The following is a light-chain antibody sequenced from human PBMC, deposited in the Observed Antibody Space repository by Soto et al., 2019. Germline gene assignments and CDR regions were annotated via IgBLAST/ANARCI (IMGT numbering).Light chain of an antibody. J-gene: IGLJ1*01. CDR1: SSDVGGYNY. CDR2: DVS. V-gene: IGLV2-14*01. CDR3: SSYTSSGSYV. Sequence: QSALTQPASVSGSPGQSITISCTGTSSDVGGYNYVSWYQQHPGKAPKLMIYDVSNRPSGVSNRFSGSKSGNTASLTISGLLDDDEADYYCSSYTSSGSYVFGAGTKLTVL.